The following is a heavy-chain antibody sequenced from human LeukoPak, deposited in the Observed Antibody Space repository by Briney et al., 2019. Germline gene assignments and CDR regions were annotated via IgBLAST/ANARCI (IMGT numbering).Heavy chain of an antibody. CDR2: ITGSADTT. D-gene: IGHD2-8*02. CDR1: GFTFSSYA. Sequence: GGSLRLSCAASGFTFSSYAMSWVRQAPGRGLEWVSTITGSADTTSYADSVKGRFTVSRDSSKNTLFLQMDSLRAEDTATYYCAQDYTGDPPYFHYWGQGTLVTVSS. V-gene: IGHV3-23*01. CDR3: AQDYTGDPPYFHY. J-gene: IGHJ4*02.